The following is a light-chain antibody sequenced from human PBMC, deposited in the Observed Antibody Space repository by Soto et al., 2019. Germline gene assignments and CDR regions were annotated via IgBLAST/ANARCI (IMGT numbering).Light chain of an antibody. J-gene: IGKJ3*01. V-gene: IGKV3-20*01. CDR2: GAS. CDR1: QSVNNNY. CDR3: QQYGRSPPFT. Sequence: EIVLTQSPGTLSLSPGERATLSCRASQSVNNNYLAWYQQKPGQAPRLLIYGASSRATDIPDKFSGSWSGTDFSLSISTLDPEDFAVYYCQQYGRSPPFTFGPGTKVDV.